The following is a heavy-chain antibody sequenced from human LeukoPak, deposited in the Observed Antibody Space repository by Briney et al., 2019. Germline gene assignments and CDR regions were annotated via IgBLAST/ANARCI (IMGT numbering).Heavy chain of an antibody. CDR3: ARILTRSTVTRFGY. CDR1: GYTFTSYD. Sequence: ASVKVSCKASGYTFTSYDINWVRQATGQGLEWMGWMNPNSGNTGYAQKFQGRVTMTRNTSISTAYMELGSLRSGDTAVYYCARILTRSTVTRFGYWGQGTLVTVSS. J-gene: IGHJ4*02. CDR2: MNPNSGNT. D-gene: IGHD4-17*01. V-gene: IGHV1-8*01.